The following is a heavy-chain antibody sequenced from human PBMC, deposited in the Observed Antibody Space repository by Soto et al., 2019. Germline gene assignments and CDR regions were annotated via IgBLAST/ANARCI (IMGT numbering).Heavy chain of an antibody. CDR3: VRERSGYSYADS. D-gene: IGHD5-18*01. J-gene: IGHJ4*02. CDR2: ISGSGANT. CDR1: GFTFSSYA. Sequence: GGALRLSCAASGFTFSSYAMSWVRQAPGKGLEWVSAISGSGANTYYTDSVKGRFTISRDNFKNTLYLQMNSLRAEDSAMFYCVRERSGYSYADSWGQGTLVTVSP. V-gene: IGHV3-23*01.